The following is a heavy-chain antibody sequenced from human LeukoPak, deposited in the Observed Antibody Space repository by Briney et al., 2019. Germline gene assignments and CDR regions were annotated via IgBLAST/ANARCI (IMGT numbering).Heavy chain of an antibody. J-gene: IGHJ4*02. CDR3: ARTYYDILLLDY. CDR2: ISSSSSYT. D-gene: IGHD3-9*01. CDR1: GFTFSDYY. V-gene: IGHV3-11*06. Sequence: GGYLRLYCAASGFTFSDYYMSWIRQAPGKGLEWVSYISSSSSYTDYADSVKGRFTISRDNAKNSLYLQMNSLRAEDTAVYYCARTYYDILLLDYWGQGTLVTVSS.